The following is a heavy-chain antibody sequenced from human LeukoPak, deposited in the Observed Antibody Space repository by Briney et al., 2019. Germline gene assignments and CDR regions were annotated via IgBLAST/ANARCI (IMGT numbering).Heavy chain of an antibody. J-gene: IGHJ5*02. V-gene: IGHV3-33*06. CDR1: GFTFSSYG. Sequence: GRSLRLSCAASGFTFSSYGMHWVRQAPGKGLEWVAVIWYDGSNKYYADSVKGRFTISRDYSKNTLYLQMNSLRAEDTAVYYCAKGTWYYDFWSGYLSSPHNWFDPWGQGTLVTVSS. CDR2: IWYDGSNK. D-gene: IGHD3-3*01. CDR3: AKGTWYYDFWSGYLSSPHNWFDP.